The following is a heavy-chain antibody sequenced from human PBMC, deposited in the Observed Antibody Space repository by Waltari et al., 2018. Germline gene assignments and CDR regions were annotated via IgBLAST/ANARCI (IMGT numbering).Heavy chain of an antibody. D-gene: IGHD6-13*01. CDR1: GDSISSGTYY. Sequence: QVQLQESGPGLVKPSQTLSLTCTVSGDSISSGTYYWSWIRQPAGKGLEGIGRMYGSGSATYKPSLKSRITISVDTSKNQFSLKLSSVTAADTGVYYCARDHSTSWHNYHGMDVWGQGTTVTVSS. CDR2: MYGSGSA. V-gene: IGHV4-61*02. J-gene: IGHJ6*02. CDR3: ARDHSTSWHNYHGMDV.